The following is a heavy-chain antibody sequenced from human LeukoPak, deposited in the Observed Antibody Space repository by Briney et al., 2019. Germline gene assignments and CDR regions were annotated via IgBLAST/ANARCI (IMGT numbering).Heavy chain of an antibody. CDR2: IYYSGST. J-gene: IGHJ4*02. CDR1: GGSISSGDYY. D-gene: IGHD3-22*01. CDR3: ARHAPLFRYDSSGYYYFDY. Sequence: SETLSLTCTVSGGSISSGDYYWSWIRQPPGKGLEWIGYIYYSGSTYYNPSLKSRVTISVDTSKNQFSLKLSSVTAADTAVYYCARHAPLFRYDSSGYYYFDYWGQGTLVTVSS. V-gene: IGHV4-30-4*01.